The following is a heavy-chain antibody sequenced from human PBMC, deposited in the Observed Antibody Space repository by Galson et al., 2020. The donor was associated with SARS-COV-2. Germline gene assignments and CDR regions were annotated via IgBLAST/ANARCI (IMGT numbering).Heavy chain of an antibody. D-gene: IGHD1-26*01. Sequence: SETLSLTCNVSGYSISTAYYCGCIRQAPGKGLEWLGILYRSGRPLHNPSLNSRVSMSVDTSQNQFSLNLSSVTAADTAVYYCARVSQYSGNYNFDPWGQGSLVAVS. V-gene: IGHV4-38-2*02. CDR1: GYSISTAYY. CDR2: LYRSGRP. CDR3: ARVSQYSGNYNFDP. J-gene: IGHJ5*02.